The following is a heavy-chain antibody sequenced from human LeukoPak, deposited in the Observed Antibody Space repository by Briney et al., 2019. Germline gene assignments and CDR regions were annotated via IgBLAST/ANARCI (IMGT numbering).Heavy chain of an antibody. CDR1: GGSISSSSYF. CDR3: ATGIAVARTNWFDP. J-gene: IGHJ5*02. V-gene: IGHV4-39*07. D-gene: IGHD6-19*01. Sequence: SETLSLTCTVSGGSISSSSYFWGWIRQPPGKGLEWIGSIYYSGSTYYKPSLTSRVTMSLDTSKNQFSLKLSSVTAADTAVYYCATGIAVARTNWFDPWGQGTLVTVSS. CDR2: IYYSGST.